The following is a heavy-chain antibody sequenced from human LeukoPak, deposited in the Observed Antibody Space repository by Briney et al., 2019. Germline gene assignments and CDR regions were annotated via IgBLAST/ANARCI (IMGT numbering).Heavy chain of an antibody. D-gene: IGHD2/OR15-2a*01. CDR3: ARVAVMPHFEY. V-gene: IGHV3-7*03. Sequence: GGSLRLSCAASGFTFSSYWMGWVRQAPGKGLEWVANIKQDGSDKDYADSMKGRFSISRDNAKRSLYLQMNSLRAEDTAVYYCARVAVMPHFEYWGQGTLVTVSS. CDR1: GFTFSSYW. CDR2: IKQDGSDK. J-gene: IGHJ4*02.